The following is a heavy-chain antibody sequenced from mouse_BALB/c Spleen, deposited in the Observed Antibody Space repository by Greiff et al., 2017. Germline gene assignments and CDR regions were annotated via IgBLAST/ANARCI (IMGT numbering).Heavy chain of an antibody. CDR1: GYTFTSYC. D-gene: IGHD2-12*01. CDR2: INPSTGYT. V-gene: IGHV1-7*01. CDR3: AKPRYSWVAY. Sequence: QVQLQQSGAELAKPGASVKMSCKASGYTFTSYCMHWVKQRPGQGLEWIGYINPSTGYTEYNQKFKDKATLTADKSSSTAYMQLSSLTSEDSAVYYCAKPRYSWVAYWGQGTLVTVSA. J-gene: IGHJ3*01.